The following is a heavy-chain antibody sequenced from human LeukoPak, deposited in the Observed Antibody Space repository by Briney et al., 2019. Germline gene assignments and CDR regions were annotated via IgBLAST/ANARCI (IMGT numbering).Heavy chain of an antibody. CDR3: AREPSGSGGYDY. V-gene: IGHV1-2*02. D-gene: IGHD3-10*01. Sequence: ASVKASCKASGFTFSGYYMHWVRQAPGQGLEWMAWISPNSGGTNYVQKFQGRVTVTRDTSISTDYMEIGGLTSDDTALYYCAREPSGSGGYDYWGQGTLVTVSS. CDR2: ISPNSGGT. CDR1: GFTFSGYY. J-gene: IGHJ4*02.